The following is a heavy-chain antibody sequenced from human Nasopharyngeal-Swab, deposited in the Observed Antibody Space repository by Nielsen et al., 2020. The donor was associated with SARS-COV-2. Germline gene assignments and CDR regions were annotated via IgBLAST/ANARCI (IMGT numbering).Heavy chain of an antibody. J-gene: IGHJ3*02. CDR1: GGSISSNGYY. CDR3: ARHRGAARTDAFDI. CDR2: INHSGST. V-gene: IGHV4-39*01. D-gene: IGHD3-10*01. Sequence: SETLSLTCTVSGGSISSNGYYWSWIRQPPGKGLEWIGEINHSGSTNYNPSLKSRVTISADTSKNQFSLKLSSVTAADTAVYYCARHRGAARTDAFDIWGQGTLVTVSA.